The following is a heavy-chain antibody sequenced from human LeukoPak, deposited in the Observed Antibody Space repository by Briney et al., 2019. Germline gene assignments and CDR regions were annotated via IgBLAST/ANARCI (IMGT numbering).Heavy chain of an antibody. V-gene: IGHV4-31*03. D-gene: IGHD5-12*01. Sequence: TLSLTCTVSGVSISSGDYFWSWIRQHPGKGLEWIGNIYYTGSTYYNPSLESRVTMSVDTSKNQFSLNLSSVTAADTAVYYCARVATIPNKDFDYWGQGILVSVSS. CDR2: IYYTGST. CDR3: ARVATIPNKDFDY. J-gene: IGHJ4*02. CDR1: GVSISSGDYF.